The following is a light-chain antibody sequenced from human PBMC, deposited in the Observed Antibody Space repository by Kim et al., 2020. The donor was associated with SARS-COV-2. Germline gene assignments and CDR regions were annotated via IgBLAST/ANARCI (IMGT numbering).Light chain of an antibody. CDR1: NIGRKS. J-gene: IGLJ2*01. Sequence: VAPGKTARITCGGNNIGRKSIHWYQHKPDQAPVLVIYYDSDRPPGVSERFSASNSGNTATLAISSVEPGDEADYYCQVWENTLRTFGGGTQLTVL. CDR2: YDS. V-gene: IGLV3-21*01. CDR3: QVWENTLRT.